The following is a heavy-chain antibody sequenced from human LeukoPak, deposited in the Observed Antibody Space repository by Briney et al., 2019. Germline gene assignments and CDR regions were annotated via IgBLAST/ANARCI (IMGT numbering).Heavy chain of an antibody. Sequence: TLSLTCTVSGGYIRCGGYSWSWTGQHQGTGLEWIEYIYYRGRTYYNPSLRSRVTISGQTSKNQFSLKLSSVTAADAAVYYCARVEAIFGVVISYGMDVWGQGTTVTVSS. V-gene: IGHV4-31*03. CDR1: GGYIRCGGYS. J-gene: IGHJ6*02. CDR2: IYYRGRT. CDR3: ARVEAIFGVVISYGMDV. D-gene: IGHD3-3*01.